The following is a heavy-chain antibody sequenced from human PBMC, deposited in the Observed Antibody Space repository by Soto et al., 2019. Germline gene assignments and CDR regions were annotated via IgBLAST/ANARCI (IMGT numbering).Heavy chain of an antibody. J-gene: IGHJ6*02. V-gene: IGHV1-69*01. CDR3: ARPYCSGAKCPYFYYGMEV. CDR1: GDIFRSYA. D-gene: IGHD2-15*01. Sequence: QVQLVQSGAEVKKPGSSVKISCKTSGDIFRSYAISWVRQAPGQGLEWMGGIIPMFGTAKYAQKFQGRVTITADERASTDYMELSSLRSEDRAVYYCARPYCSGAKCPYFYYGMEVWGQGTTVTVSS. CDR2: IIPMFGTA.